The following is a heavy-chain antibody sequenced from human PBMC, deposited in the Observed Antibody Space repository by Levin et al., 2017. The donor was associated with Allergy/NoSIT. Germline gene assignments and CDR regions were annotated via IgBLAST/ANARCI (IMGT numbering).Heavy chain of an antibody. CDR1: GFIFSEYA. V-gene: IGHV3-23*01. Sequence: ASVKVSCAASGFIFSEYAMTWVRQAAGKGLAWVAGIGGGATDTYYADSVKGRFTISRDNSKNTLYLQMNSLRDDDTALYYCAKDAVARNGKWDWFDFWGQGTLVTVSS. J-gene: IGHJ5*01. CDR3: AKDAVARNGKWDWFDF. D-gene: IGHD6-19*01. CDR2: IGGGATDT.